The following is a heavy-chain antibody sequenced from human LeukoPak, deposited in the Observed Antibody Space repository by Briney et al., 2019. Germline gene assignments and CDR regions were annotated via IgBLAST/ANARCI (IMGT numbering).Heavy chain of an antibody. V-gene: IGHV1-46*01. CDR2: INPSGGST. J-gene: IGHJ4*02. CDR1: GYTFTSYF. D-gene: IGHD1-26*01. CDR3: ARASGSWSYFDY. Sequence: GASVTVSCTASGYTFTSYFMHWVRQAPGQGLEWMGIINPSGGSTSYAQKFQGRVTMTRDTSTSTVYMELSSLRSEDTAVYYCARASGSWSYFDYWGQGTLVTVSS.